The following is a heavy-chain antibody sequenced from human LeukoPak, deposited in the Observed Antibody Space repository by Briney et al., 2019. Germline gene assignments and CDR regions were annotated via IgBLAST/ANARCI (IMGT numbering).Heavy chain of an antibody. CDR3: ARNSGYYFVGGVFYIYSYSGRAV. V-gene: IGHV4-59*01. J-gene: IGHJ6*04. CDR2: IYYSGST. CDR1: GGSISSYY. Sequence: SETLSLTCTVSGGSISSYYWSWIRQPPGKGLEWIGYIYYSGSTNYNPSLKSRVAISVDTSKNQFSLKLSSVTAADTAVYYCARNSGYYFVGGVFYIYSYSGRAVGGKGTTVT. D-gene: IGHD3-10*02.